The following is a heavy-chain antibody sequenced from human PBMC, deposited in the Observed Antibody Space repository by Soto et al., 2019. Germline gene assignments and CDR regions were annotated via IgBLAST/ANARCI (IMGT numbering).Heavy chain of an antibody. CDR3: ARDRDSSGYYHLFDY. V-gene: IGHV4-31*03. CDR2: MYYSGST. CDR1: GGSISSGGYY. Sequence: ASENRSLTCTVSGGSISSGGYYGSGIRQHPGKGLEWIGYMYYSGSTYYNPSLKSRVTTSVDTSKNQFSLKLSSVTATDTAVYYCARDRDSSGYYHLFDYWGQGTLVTVSS. J-gene: IGHJ4*02. D-gene: IGHD3-22*01.